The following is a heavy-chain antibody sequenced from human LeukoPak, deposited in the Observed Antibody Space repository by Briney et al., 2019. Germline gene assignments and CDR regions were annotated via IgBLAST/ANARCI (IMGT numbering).Heavy chain of an antibody. CDR2: INFHTGAA. V-gene: IGHV1-2*02. Sequence: GASVKVSCKASGYTFTGYYIHWVRQAPGQGLEWMGWINFHTGAANYGQKFQGRVTMTRDTSMSTAYMELSSLRSDDTAVYYCARDKGAAGSDFWGQGTLVTVSS. D-gene: IGHD6-13*01. CDR1: GYTFTGYY. CDR3: ARDKGAAGSDF. J-gene: IGHJ4*02.